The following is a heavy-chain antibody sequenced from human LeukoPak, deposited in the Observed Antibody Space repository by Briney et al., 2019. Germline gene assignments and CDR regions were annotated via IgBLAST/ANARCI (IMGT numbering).Heavy chain of an antibody. CDR2: INSDGST. J-gene: IGHJ6*02. CDR3: ARDRYYALAV. D-gene: IGHD2-2*01. Sequence: GGSLRLSCEASGFTFSNTWMHWVPQVPGKGLVWVSRINSDGSTTYADSVKGRFTISRDNAKNTLYLQMHSLRAEDTAVYYCARDRYYALAVWGHGTTVTVSS. CDR1: GFTFSNTW. V-gene: IGHV3-74*01.